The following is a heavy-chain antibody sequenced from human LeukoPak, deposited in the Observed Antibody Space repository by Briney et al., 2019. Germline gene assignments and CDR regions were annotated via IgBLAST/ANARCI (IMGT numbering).Heavy chain of an antibody. J-gene: IGHJ4*02. Sequence: GGSLRLSCAASGFTFSTYWMTRVRQAPGKGLEWVANINLDGSETHYVDSVRGRFTISRDNAKKLLFLQMSRLRAEDTAVYYCARDNVGASPFDYWGQGTLATVSS. CDR2: INLDGSET. CDR1: GFTFSTYW. D-gene: IGHD1-26*01. V-gene: IGHV3-7*05. CDR3: ARDNVGASPFDY.